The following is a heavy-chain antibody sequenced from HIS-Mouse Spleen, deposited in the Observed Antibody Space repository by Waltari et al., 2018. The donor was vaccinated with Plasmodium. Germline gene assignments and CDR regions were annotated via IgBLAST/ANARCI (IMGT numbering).Heavy chain of an antibody. CDR2: INPNRGGT. D-gene: IGHD6-13*01. V-gene: IGHV1-2*02. J-gene: IGHJ1*01. CDR3: ARVLGYKAAAGTFVEYFQH. CDR1: GYTFTGYY. Sequence: QVQLVQSGAEVKKPGASVKVSCKASGYTFTGYYMHWVRQAPGQGLEWMGWINPNRGGTNYAQKFQGRVTMRRDTSISTAYMELSRLGSDDTAVYYCARVLGYKAAAGTFVEYFQHWGQGTLVTVSS.